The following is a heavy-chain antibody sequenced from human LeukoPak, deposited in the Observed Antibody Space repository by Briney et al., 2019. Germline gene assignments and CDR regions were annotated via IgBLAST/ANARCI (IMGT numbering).Heavy chain of an antibody. D-gene: IGHD3-3*01. J-gene: IGHJ3*02. CDR3: TRTYDFGRGPPGDAFDN. CDR2: IDARSGIT. V-gene: IGHV3-48*01. Sequence: GGSLRLSCAASGFTFTIFGLNWVRQAPGKGPEWVSYIDARSGITYYADSVQGRFTISRDDARESVFLQMDGLRVDDTAVYYCTRTYDFGRGPPGDAFDNWGPGTWVIVSA. CDR1: GFTFTIFG.